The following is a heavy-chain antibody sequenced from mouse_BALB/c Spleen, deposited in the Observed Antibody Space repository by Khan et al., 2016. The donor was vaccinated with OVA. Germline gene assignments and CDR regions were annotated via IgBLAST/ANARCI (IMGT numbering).Heavy chain of an antibody. CDR2: VSTGGSYT. Sequence: DVHLVESGGDLVKPGGSLKLSCAASGFTFSTYGMSWVRQTPDKRLEWVATVSTGGSYTYYPASVKGRFTISRANATNLRYLQKTILKSEDTTMFYCARLAYYYDSEGFAYWGPGTLVTVSA. V-gene: IGHV5-6*01. D-gene: IGHD1-1*01. CDR3: ARLAYYYDSEGFAY. J-gene: IGHJ3*01. CDR1: GFTFSTYG.